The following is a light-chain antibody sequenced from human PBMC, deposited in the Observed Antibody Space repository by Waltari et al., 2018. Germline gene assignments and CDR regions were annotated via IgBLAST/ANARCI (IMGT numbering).Light chain of an antibody. CDR2: EVK. CDR3: SSYISSITSWA. Sequence: HSALTQPASVSGSPGQSITIPCTGTISDVVDYSHVSWYQQRPGKAPTLMIYEVKKRPSGVSNRFSGSKSGNTASLTISGLQAEDEADYYCSSYISSITSWAFGGGTKVTVL. J-gene: IGLJ3*02. CDR1: ISDVVDYSH. V-gene: IGLV2-14*01.